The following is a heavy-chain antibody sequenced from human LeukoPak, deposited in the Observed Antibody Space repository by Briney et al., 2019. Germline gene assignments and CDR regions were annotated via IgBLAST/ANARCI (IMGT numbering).Heavy chain of an antibody. CDR1: GGTFSNYA. CDR3: ARDRATTVTKGFAFDI. V-gene: IGHV1-69*05. D-gene: IGHD4-17*01. Sequence: SVKVSCKASGGTFSNYAISWVRQAPGQGLEWMGGIIPIFGTTNYAQKFQGRVTITTDESTGTAYMELSSLRSDDTAVYYCARDRATTVTKGFAFDIWGQGTMVTVSS. J-gene: IGHJ3*02. CDR2: IIPIFGTT.